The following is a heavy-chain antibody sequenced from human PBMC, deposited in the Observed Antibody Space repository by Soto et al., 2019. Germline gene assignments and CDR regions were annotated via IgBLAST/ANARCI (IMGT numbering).Heavy chain of an antibody. CDR3: ARDWPYGSGSYYHRDWLAP. Sequence: QVQLVQSGAEVKKPGSSVKVSCKASGGTFSSYAISWVRQAPGQGLEWMGGIIPIFGTANYAQKFQGRVTITADESTSTGYMELSSLRSEDTAVYYCARDWPYGSGSYYHRDWLAPWGQGTLVTVSS. J-gene: IGHJ5*02. V-gene: IGHV1-69*12. D-gene: IGHD3-10*01. CDR1: GGTFSSYA. CDR2: IIPIFGTA.